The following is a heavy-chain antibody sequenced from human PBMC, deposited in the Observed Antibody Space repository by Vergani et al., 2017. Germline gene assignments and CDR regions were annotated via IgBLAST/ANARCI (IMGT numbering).Heavy chain of an antibody. D-gene: IGHD2-15*01. CDR1: GFALNRHA. CDR3: AKDRAGGSRSSRWFDP. Sequence: QVQLVESGGGVVQPGTSLRLSCVVSGFALNRHALYWVRQAPGKGLEWVVGISFDGTNEYYPDLVKGRFTISRDIAKNTLYLQMNSLRPEDTAVYYCAKDRAGGSRSSRWFDPWGQGTLVTVSS. CDR2: ISFDGTNE. J-gene: IGHJ5*02. V-gene: IGHV3-30*18.